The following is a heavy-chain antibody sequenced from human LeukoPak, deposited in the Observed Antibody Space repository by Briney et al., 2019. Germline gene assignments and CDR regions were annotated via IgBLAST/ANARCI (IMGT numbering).Heavy chain of an antibody. D-gene: IGHD4-17*01. J-gene: IGHJ6*02. V-gene: IGHV1-18*01. Sequence: ASVKVSCKASGYTFTSYGISWVRQAPGHRLEWMGWISAYNGNTNYAQKLQGRVTMTTDTSTSTAYMELRSLRSDDTAVYYCARETRDGDYVSLYYYYGMDVWGQGTTVTVSS. CDR2: ISAYNGNT. CDR3: ARETRDGDYVSLYYYYGMDV. CDR1: GYTFTSYG.